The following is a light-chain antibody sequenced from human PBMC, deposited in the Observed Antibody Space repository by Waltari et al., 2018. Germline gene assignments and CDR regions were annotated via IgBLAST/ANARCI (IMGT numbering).Light chain of an antibody. CDR1: RSNIGPNT. J-gene: IGLJ2*01. V-gene: IGLV1-44*01. CDR3: ATWDDSLNGVV. CDR2: SNN. Sequence: QSVLTQPPSASGTPGQGVTISCSGSRSNIGPNTVNWYQQLPGTAPKVLIYSNNQRPSGVADRFSGSKSCTSVSLAVSGLQSEDEGDYYCATWDDSLNGVVFGGGTKLTVL.